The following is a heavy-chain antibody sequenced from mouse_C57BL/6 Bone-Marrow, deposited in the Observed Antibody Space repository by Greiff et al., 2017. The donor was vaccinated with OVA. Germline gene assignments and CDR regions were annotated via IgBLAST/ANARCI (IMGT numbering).Heavy chain of an antibody. Sequence: EVQLRQSGPELVKPGASVKISCKASGYTFTDYYMNWVKQSHGKSLEWIGDINPNNGGTSYNQKFKGKATLTVDKSSSTAYMELRSLTSEDSAVYYCARWEGFAYWGQGTLVTVSA. CDR2: INPNNGGT. V-gene: IGHV1-26*01. D-gene: IGHD4-1*01. CDR1: GYTFTDYY. J-gene: IGHJ3*01. CDR3: ARWEGFAY.